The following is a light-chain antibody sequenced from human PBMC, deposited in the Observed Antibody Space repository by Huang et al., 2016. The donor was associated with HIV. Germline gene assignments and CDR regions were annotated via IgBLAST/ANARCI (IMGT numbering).Light chain of an antibody. J-gene: IGKJ2*01. CDR3: QQYYTYPYT. V-gene: IGKV1-16*01. CDR2: RVS. Sequence: DIQMTQSPSSLSASVGDRVTITCRASQGIKNCVAWFQQKPGKAPKSLIHRVSYLHSGVPSRFSGSGSGIHFTLTINSLQPEDFAFYYCQQYYTYPYTFGQATKLEIK. CDR1: QGIKNC.